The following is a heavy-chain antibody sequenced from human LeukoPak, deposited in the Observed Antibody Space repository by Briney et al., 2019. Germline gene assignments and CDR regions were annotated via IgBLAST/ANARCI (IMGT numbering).Heavy chain of an antibody. CDR3: ARHYYDSSGYYYYYYYMDV. D-gene: IGHD3-22*01. Sequence: PSETLSLTCTVSGGSISSSSYYWGWIRQPPGKGLEWIGSIYYSGSPYYNPSLKSRVTLSADTSKNQFSLKLSSVTAADTAVYYCARHYYDSSGYYYYYYYMDVWGKGTTVTVSS. CDR1: GGSISSSSYY. J-gene: IGHJ6*03. CDR2: IYYSGSP. V-gene: IGHV4-39*01.